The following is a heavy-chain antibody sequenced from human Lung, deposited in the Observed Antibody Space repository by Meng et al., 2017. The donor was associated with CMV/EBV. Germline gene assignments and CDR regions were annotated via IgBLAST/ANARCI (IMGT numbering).Heavy chain of an antibody. Sequence: VQLVQSGAEVKRPEASVKISCQASGYSFSGFYLNWARQAPGHGLEWLGRVNPISDDTHLAQKFEGRITVTRGATISTAFMELTRLRPDDTAVYYCAKSSDNGWSSWGPGTLVTVSS. CDR1: GYSFSGFY. J-gene: IGHJ4*01. CDR2: VNPISDDT. CDR3: AKSSDNGWSS. V-gene: IGHV1-2*06. D-gene: IGHD6-19*01.